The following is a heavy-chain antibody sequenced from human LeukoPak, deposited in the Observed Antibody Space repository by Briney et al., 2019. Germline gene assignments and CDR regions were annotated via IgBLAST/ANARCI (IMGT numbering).Heavy chain of an antibody. V-gene: IGHV1-2*02. CDR1: GYTFTGYY. Sequence: GASVKVSCKASGYTFTGYYMHWVRQAPGQGLEWMGWINPNSGGTNYAQKFQGRVTMTRDTSISTAYMELSRLRSDDTAVYYCAREGCSSTSCYTTRANWFDPWGQGTLVTVSS. J-gene: IGHJ5*02. CDR3: AREGCSSTSCYTTRANWFDP. D-gene: IGHD2-2*02. CDR2: INPNSGGT.